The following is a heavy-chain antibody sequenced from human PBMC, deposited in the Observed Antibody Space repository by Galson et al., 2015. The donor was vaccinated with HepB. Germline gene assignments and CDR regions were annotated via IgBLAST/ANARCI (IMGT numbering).Heavy chain of an antibody. CDR2: IIPIFGTA. CDR3: ARSNPEYYDSSGSRYWYFDL. Sequence: SVKVSCKASGGTFSGYAISWVRQAPGQGLEWMGGIIPIFGTANYAQKFQGRVTITADKSTSTAYMELSSLRSEDTAVYYCARSNPEYYDSSGSRYWYFDLWGRGTLVTVSS. J-gene: IGHJ2*01. D-gene: IGHD3-22*01. CDR1: GGTFSGYA. V-gene: IGHV1-69*06.